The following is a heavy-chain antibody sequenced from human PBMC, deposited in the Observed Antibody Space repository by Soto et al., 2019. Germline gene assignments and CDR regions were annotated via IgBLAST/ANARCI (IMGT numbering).Heavy chain of an antibody. J-gene: IGHJ6*02. CDR1: GFTVSSNY. V-gene: IGHV3-53*01. Sequence: GGSLRLSCAASGFTVSSNYMSWVRQAPGKGLEWVSVIYSGGSTYYADSVKGRFTISRDNSKNTLYLQMNSLRAEDTAVYYCARVRMGFGELLDYYYYGMDVWGQGTTVTV. CDR3: ARVRMGFGELLDYYYYGMDV. CDR2: IYSGGST. D-gene: IGHD3-10*01.